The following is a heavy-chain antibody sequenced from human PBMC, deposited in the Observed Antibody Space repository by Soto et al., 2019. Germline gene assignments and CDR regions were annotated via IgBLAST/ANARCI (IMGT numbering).Heavy chain of an antibody. D-gene: IGHD2-2*01. CDR3: VRDFRSSDY. CDR1: GFTFSNYW. J-gene: IGHJ4*02. CDR2: LSGVGTYP. Sequence: EVQLVESGGGSAQPGGSLRLSCAASGFTFSNYWIHWVRQAPGKGPVWVSRLSGVGTYPTYADSVKGRFSISRDNTENTVYLQMNSLRADDTAVYYCVRDFRSSDYWGRGTLVTVSS. V-gene: IGHV3-74*01.